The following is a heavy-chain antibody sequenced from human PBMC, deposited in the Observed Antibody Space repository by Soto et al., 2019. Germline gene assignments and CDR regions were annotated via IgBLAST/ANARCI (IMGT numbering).Heavy chain of an antibody. CDR3: AKGPIFGVENIYDY. CDR1: GFTFSSYA. J-gene: IGHJ4*02. CDR2: MSGSGGTA. V-gene: IGHV3-23*01. D-gene: IGHD3-3*01. Sequence: EVQLLESGGGLVQPGGSLRLSCAASGFTFSSYAMSWVRQAPGKGLEWVSGMSGSGGTAYYRDSGKGRFTISRDNSKQTLYLQMNSLRAEDTALYYCAKGPIFGVENIYDYWGQGTPVTVSS.